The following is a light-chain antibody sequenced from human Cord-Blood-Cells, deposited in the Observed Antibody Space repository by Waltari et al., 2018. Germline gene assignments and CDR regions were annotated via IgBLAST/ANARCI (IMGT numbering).Light chain of an antibody. CDR3: SSYTSSSTWV. CDR1: SSDVGGYHY. CDR2: DVS. V-gene: IGLV2-14*01. Sequence: QSALTQPASVSGSPGQSLTISCPGTSSDVGGYHYVSWYQQHPGKAPKLMIYDVSNRPSWVSNRFSGAKSGNTASLTISGLQAEDEADYYGSSYTSSSTWVFGGGTKLTVL. J-gene: IGLJ3*02.